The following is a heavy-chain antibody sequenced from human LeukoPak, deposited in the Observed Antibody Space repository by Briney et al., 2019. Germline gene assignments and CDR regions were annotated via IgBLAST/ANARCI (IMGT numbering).Heavy chain of an antibody. J-gene: IGHJ4*02. CDR3: ARETKLEWLLIFDY. CDR2: INPNSGGT. D-gene: IGHD3-3*01. Sequence: ASVKVSCKASGYTFTGYYMHWVRQAPGQGLEWMGRINPNSGGTNYAQKFQGRVTMTRDTSISTAYMELSRLSSDDTAVYYCARETKLEWLLIFDYWGQGTLVTVSS. CDR1: GYTFTGYY. V-gene: IGHV1-2*06.